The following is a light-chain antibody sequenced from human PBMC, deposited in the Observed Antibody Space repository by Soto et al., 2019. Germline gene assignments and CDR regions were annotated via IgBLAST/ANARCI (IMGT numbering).Light chain of an antibody. CDR3: QQHNSFSIT. V-gene: IGKV1-5*03. CDR2: KAS. CDR1: QTISSW. J-gene: IGKJ5*01. Sequence: DIQMTQSPSTLSGSVGDRVTITCRASQTISSWLAWYQQKQGKAPKLLIYKASSLESGVPSRFSGSGYGTEFNLTINSLQADDFATYYCQQHNSFSITFGQGTRLEIK.